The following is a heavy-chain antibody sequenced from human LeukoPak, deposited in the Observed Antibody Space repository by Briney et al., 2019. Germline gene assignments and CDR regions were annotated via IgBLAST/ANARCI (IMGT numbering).Heavy chain of an antibody. V-gene: IGHV4-59*01. D-gene: IGHD1-26*01. CDR2: IYYIGST. J-gene: IGHJ4*02. CDR1: GGSISSDY. CDR3: ARVVGATGSSDY. Sequence: SETLSLTWTVSGGSISSDYWSWIRQPPGKGLEWIGYIYYIGSTNYNPSLKSRITISVDTSKSHFSLKLSSVTAADTAVYYCARVVGATGSSDYWGQGTLVTVSS.